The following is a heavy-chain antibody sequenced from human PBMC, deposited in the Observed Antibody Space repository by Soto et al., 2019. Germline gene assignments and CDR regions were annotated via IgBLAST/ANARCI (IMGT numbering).Heavy chain of an antibody. CDR3: AKGGAIVAAGTRVYLYNAMDV. Sequence: ASVKVSCKASGYTFTGYYVHWVRQAPGQGLEWMGWINGNSGDTYFAQKFQGRVTMTRDTSIGTAYMELSGLTSDDTAVYYCAKGGAIVAAGTRVYLYNAMDVWGQGTTVTVSS. D-gene: IGHD6-13*01. CDR2: INGNSGDT. V-gene: IGHV1-2*02. J-gene: IGHJ6*02. CDR1: GYTFTGYY.